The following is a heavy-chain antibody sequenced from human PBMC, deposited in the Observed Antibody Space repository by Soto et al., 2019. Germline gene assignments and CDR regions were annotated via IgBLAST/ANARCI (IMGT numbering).Heavy chain of an antibody. D-gene: IGHD6-13*01. V-gene: IGHV1-69*02. CDR3: ARGIAAGTDY. Sequence: QVQLVQSGAEVKKPGSSVKVSCKASGDTLSTYTISWVRQAPEQGLEWMGWIIPVLDMPIYAQKFQGRVTLXSEKSTSTVYMELSSLRSDDTAVYYCARGIAAGTDYWGQGTLVTVSS. CDR2: IIPVLDMP. CDR1: GDTLSTYT. J-gene: IGHJ4*02.